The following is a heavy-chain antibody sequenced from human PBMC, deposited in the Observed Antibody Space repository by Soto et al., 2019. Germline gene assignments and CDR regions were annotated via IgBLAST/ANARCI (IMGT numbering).Heavy chain of an antibody. CDR3: ARDNYDSSGYYYGYPLY. J-gene: IGHJ4*02. CDR1: GYTFTSYG. CDR2: ISAYNGNT. V-gene: IGHV1-18*01. D-gene: IGHD3-22*01. Sequence: GASVKVSCKASGYTFTSYGISWVRQAPGQGLEWMGWISAYNGNTNYAQKLQGRVTMTTDTSTSTAYMELRSLRSDDTAVYYCARDNYDSSGYYYGYPLYWGQGTLVTVSS.